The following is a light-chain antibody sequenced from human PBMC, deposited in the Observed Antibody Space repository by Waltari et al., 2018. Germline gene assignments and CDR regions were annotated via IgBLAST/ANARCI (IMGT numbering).Light chain of an antibody. J-gene: IGLJ1*01. V-gene: IGLV2-14*01. CDR3: SSYTNIITYV. CDR1: ISDVDNYNF. CDR2: GVS. Sequence: QSALTQPASVSGSPGQSITISCTGTISDVDNYNFVSWYQQHPGKAPKLMIYGVSKRPSGVSDRFSGSKSGNTASLTISGLQAEDEADYYCSSYTNIITYVFGTGTKVTVL.